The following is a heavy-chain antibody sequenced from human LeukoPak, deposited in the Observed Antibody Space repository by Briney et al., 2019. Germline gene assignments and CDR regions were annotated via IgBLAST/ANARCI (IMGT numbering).Heavy chain of an antibody. Sequence: GASVKVSFKVSGYTLTELSMHWVRQAPGKGLEWMGGLDPEDGETIYAQKFQGRVTMTEDTSTDTAYMELSSLRSEDTAVYYCATAAEYSSTNYGMDVWGQGTTVTVSS. D-gene: IGHD6-6*01. J-gene: IGHJ6*02. CDR2: LDPEDGET. CDR1: GYTLTELS. V-gene: IGHV1-24*01. CDR3: ATAAEYSSTNYGMDV.